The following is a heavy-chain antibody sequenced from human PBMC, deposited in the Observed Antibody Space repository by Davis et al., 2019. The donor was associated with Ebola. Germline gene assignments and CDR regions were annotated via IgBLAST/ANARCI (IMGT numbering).Heavy chain of an antibody. J-gene: IGHJ4*02. V-gene: IGHV4-31*03. D-gene: IGHD7-27*01. Sequence: SETLSLTCTVSGGSISSGYYWSWIRQRPGKGLEWIGYIYFTGSTYYNPSLTSRVTISIDTSKSQFSLNLSSVTAADTAVYYCATDRNWDFDYWGQGTLVTVSS. CDR2: IYFTGST. CDR1: GGSISSGYY. CDR3: ATDRNWDFDY.